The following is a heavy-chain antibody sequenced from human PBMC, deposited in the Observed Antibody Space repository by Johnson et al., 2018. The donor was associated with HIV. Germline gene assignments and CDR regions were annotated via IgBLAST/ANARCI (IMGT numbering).Heavy chain of an antibody. CDR1: GFTFDDYA. Sequence: VQLVESGGGVVQPGRSLRLSCTASGFTFDDYAMHWVRQAAGKGLEWVSGISWNSDTIDYADSVKGRFTISRDNAKNSLYLQMNSLRAEDTAMYYCARERGYFGNPAFDIWGQGTMVTVSS. CDR2: ISWNSDTI. D-gene: IGHD4-23*01. V-gene: IGHV3-9*01. J-gene: IGHJ3*02. CDR3: ARERGYFGNPAFDI.